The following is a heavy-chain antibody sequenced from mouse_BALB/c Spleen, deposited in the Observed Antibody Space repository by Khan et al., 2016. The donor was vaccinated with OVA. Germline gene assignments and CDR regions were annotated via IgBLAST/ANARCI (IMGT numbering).Heavy chain of an antibody. CDR3: TRGGYGAFGY. CDR2: ISDGGSYT. V-gene: IGHV5-4*02. J-gene: IGHJ3*01. CDR1: GFTFSDYY. Sequence: EVELVESGGGLVKPGGSLKLSCAASGFTFSDYYMYWVRQTPEKRLEWVATISDGGSYTYFPDSVEGRFTISRDNAKNNPYLQLISLKSEDTAMYYCTRGGYGAFGYWGQGTLVTVSA. D-gene: IGHD2-14*01.